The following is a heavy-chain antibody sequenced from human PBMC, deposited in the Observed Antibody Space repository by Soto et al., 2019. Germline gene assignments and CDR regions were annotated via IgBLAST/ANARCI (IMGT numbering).Heavy chain of an antibody. Sequence: ASVKVSCKASGYTFTSYGSSWVRQAPGQGLEWMGWISAYNGNTNYAQKLQGRVTMTTDTSTSTAYMELRSLRSDDTAVYYCASAYSLNGQYGMDVWGQRTTVTVSS. CDR3: ASAYSLNGQYGMDV. V-gene: IGHV1-18*04. CDR2: ISAYNGNT. J-gene: IGHJ6*02. CDR1: GYTFTSYG. D-gene: IGHD4-4*01.